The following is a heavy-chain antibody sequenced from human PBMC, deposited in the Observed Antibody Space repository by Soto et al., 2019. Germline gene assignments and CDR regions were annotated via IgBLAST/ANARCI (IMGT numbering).Heavy chain of an antibody. CDR3: ARGRYCLTGRCFPNWFDS. D-gene: IGHD2-15*01. CDR2: IYKSATT. V-gene: IGHV4-30-4*01. Sequence: SETLSLTCYVSGESISTVDYFWAWVRQPPGQALEYIGYIYKSATTYYNPSFESRVAISLDTSKSQFSLNVTSLTAADTAVYFCARGRYCLTGRCFPNWFDSWGQGTLVTVSS. J-gene: IGHJ5*01. CDR1: GESISTVDYF.